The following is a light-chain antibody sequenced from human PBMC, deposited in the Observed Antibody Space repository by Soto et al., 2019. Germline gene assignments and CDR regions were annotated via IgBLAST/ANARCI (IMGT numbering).Light chain of an antibody. Sequence: QSVLTQPPSVSGSPGQSVTIPCTGTSSDVGNYDRVSWYHQAPGTAPKLMIYEVSNRPSGVPDRFSGSKSGNTASLIISGLQDEEEGDYYCGSYTTSTARFVFGTGTKLTVL. CDR1: SSDVGNYDR. V-gene: IGLV2-18*02. J-gene: IGLJ1*01. CDR2: EVS. CDR3: GSYTTSTARFV.